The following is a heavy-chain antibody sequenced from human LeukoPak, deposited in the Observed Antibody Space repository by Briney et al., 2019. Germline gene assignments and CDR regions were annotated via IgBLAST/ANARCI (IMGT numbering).Heavy chain of an antibody. CDR2: IWYDGSNK. D-gene: IGHD6-19*01. Sequence: GGSLRLSCAASGFTFSSYGMHWVRQAPGKGLGWVAVIWYDGSNKYYADSVKGRFTISRDNSKNTLYLQMNSLRAEDTAVYYCATPGIAVAGFDYWGQGTLVTVSS. CDR3: ATPGIAVAGFDY. J-gene: IGHJ4*02. CDR1: GFTFSSYG. V-gene: IGHV3-33*01.